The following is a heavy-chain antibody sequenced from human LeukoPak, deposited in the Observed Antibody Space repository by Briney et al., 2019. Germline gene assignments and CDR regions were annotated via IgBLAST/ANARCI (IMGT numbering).Heavy chain of an antibody. V-gene: IGHV3-23*01. CDR1: GFTFSTYA. CDR2: ISLRGFST. CDR3: AKGDWLDY. D-gene: IGHD3-9*01. Sequence: GGSLRLSCAASGFTFSTYAMSRVRQAPGKGLEWVSAISLRGFSTYYADSVKGRFTISRDNSRNTLYLQVNSLRAEDTAVYYCAKGDWLDYWGQGTLVTASS. J-gene: IGHJ4*02.